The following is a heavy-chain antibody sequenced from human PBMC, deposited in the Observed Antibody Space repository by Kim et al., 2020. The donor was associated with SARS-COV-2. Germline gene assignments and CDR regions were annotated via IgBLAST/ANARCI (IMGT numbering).Heavy chain of an antibody. CDR2: INPSGGST. CDR1: GYTFTSYY. J-gene: IGHJ3*02. CDR3: ARGLSGGTADDDAFDI. V-gene: IGHV1-46*01. D-gene: IGHD1-26*01. Sequence: ASVKVSCKASGYTFTSYYMHWVRQAPGQGLEWMGIINPSGGSTSYAQKFQGRVTMTRDTSTSTVYMELSSLRSEDTAVYYCARGLSGGTADDDAFDIWGQGTMVTVSS.